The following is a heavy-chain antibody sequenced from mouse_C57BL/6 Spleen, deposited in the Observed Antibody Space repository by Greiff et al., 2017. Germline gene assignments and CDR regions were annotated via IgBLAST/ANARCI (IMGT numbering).Heavy chain of an antibody. CDR2: IYPGDGDT. D-gene: IGHD2-2*01. J-gene: IGHJ2*01. Sequence: VQLQQSGPELVKPGASVKISCKASGYAFSSSWMNWVKQRPGKGLEWIGRIYPGDGDTNYNGKFKGKATLTADKSSSTAYMQLSSLTSEDSAVXFCARERMVTTDDYWGQGTTLTVSS. CDR1: GYAFSSSW. CDR3: ARERMVTTDDY. V-gene: IGHV1-82*01.